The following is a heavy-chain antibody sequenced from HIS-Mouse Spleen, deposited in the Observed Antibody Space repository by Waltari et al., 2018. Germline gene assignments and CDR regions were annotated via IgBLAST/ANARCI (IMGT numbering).Heavy chain of an antibody. CDR3: AREIPYSSSWYDWYFDL. J-gene: IGHJ2*01. CDR1: GCSISSSSYY. V-gene: IGHV4-39*07. D-gene: IGHD6-13*01. CDR2: IYYSGRT. Sequence: QLQLQESGPGLVKPSETLSLTCTVSGCSISSSSYYWGWLRQPPGKGLEWIGSIYYSGRTYKNRSLKSGVTISVDTSKNQCSRKLSSVTAADTAVYYCAREIPYSSSWYDWYFDLGGRGTLVTVSS.